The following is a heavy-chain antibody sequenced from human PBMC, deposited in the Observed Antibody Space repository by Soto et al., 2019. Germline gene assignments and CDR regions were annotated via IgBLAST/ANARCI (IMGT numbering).Heavy chain of an antibody. CDR3: ARAYDILTGPQANWFGP. CDR2: IYYSGST. J-gene: IGHJ5*02. D-gene: IGHD3-9*01. V-gene: IGHV4-61*01. Sequence: SETLSLTYTVSGGSISSGSYYWSWIRQPPGKGLEWIGYIYYSGSTYYNPSLKSRVTISVDTSKNQYSLKLSSVTAADAAVYYCARAYDILTGPQANWFGPWGQGTLVTVSS. CDR1: GGSISSGSYY.